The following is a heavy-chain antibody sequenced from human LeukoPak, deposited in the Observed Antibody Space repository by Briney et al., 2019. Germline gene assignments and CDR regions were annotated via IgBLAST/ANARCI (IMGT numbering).Heavy chain of an antibody. J-gene: IGHJ5*02. CDR3: ARGSRPNWFDP. V-gene: IGHV3-48*04. Sequence: GGSLRLSCAASGFTFNSYTMNWVRQAPGKGLEWVSYISSSGSTIYYADSVKGRFTISRDNAKNSLYLQMNSLRAEDTAVYYCARGSRPNWFDPWGQGTLVTVSS. D-gene: IGHD6-13*01. CDR1: GFTFNSYT. CDR2: ISSSGSTI.